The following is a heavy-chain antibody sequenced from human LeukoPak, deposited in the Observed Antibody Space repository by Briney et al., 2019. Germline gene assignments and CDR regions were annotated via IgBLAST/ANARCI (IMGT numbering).Heavy chain of an antibody. CDR1: GVSISSDC. CDR3: ARDPKWRATTGTTAAFHI. Sequence: SETLSLTCTVSGVSISSDCWSWIRQPPGKGLEWIGYICNSGSTNYNPSLKSRATISLDTSGNQLSLTLTSVTAADTAVYYCARDPKWRATTGTTAAFHIWGQGTMVTVSS. V-gene: IGHV4-59*01. J-gene: IGHJ3*02. CDR2: ICNSGST. D-gene: IGHD1-1*01.